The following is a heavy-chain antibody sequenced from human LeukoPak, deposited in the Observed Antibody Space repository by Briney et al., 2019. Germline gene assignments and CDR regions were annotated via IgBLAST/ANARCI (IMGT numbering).Heavy chain of an antibody. J-gene: IGHJ4*02. D-gene: IGHD2-2*01. Sequence: GGSLRLSCAASGFTFSSYGMHWVRQAPGKGLEWVAFIRYDGSNKYYADSVKGRFTISRDNSKNTLYLQMNSLRAEDTAVYYCAKDDPIVVVPAAGGRFDYWGQGTLVTVSS. CDR1: GFTFSSYG. V-gene: IGHV3-30*02. CDR3: AKDDPIVVVPAAGGRFDY. CDR2: IRYDGSNK.